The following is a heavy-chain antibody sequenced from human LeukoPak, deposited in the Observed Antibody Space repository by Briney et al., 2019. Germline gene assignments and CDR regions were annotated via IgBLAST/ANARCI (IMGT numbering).Heavy chain of an antibody. J-gene: IGHJ4*02. V-gene: IGHV4-39*01. D-gene: IGHD2-2*01. CDR3: ARHALDLHCSSTSCHDY. Sequence: SETLSLTCTVSGGPISSSSYYWGWIRQPPGKGLEWIGSIYYSGSTYYNPSLKSRVTISVDTSKNQFSLKLSSVTAADTAVYYCARHALDLHCSSTSCHDYWGQGTLVTVSS. CDR2: IYYSGST. CDR1: GGPISSSSYY.